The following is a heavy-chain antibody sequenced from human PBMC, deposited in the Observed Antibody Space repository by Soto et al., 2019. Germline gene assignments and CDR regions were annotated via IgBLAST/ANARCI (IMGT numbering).Heavy chain of an antibody. CDR1: GYTFTSYD. CDR3: ARGRDITGTMPS. CDR2: MNPNTGNT. J-gene: IGHJ5*02. V-gene: IGHV1-8*01. D-gene: IGHD1-20*01. Sequence: QVQLVQSGAEVKKPGASVKVSCKASGYTFTSYDINWVRQATGQGLEWMGWMNPNTGNTGYAQKFQGSVTMTRNTSISTAYMELSSLRSEDTAVYYCARGRDITGTMPSWGQGTLVTVSS.